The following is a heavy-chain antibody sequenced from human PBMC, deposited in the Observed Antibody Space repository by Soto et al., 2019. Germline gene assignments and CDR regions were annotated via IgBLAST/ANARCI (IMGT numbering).Heavy chain of an antibody. Sequence: EVQLVESGGGLVKPGGSLRLSCAASGFTFTNAWMTWVRQAPGKGLEWVGRIKSKTDGGTIDYAAPVKGRFTISRDESKNTQYLQMNSLKTEDTAVYYCTTGPNLRPLAAFDIWGQGTMVTVSS. CDR1: GFTFTNAW. J-gene: IGHJ3*02. CDR2: IKSKTDGGTI. CDR3: TTGPNLRPLAAFDI. V-gene: IGHV3-15*01.